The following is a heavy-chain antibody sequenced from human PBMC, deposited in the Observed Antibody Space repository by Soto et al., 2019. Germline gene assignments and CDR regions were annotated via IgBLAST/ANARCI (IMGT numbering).Heavy chain of an antibody. V-gene: IGHV5-51*01. D-gene: IGHD3-3*01. CDR2: IYPGDSDT. CDR1: GYSFTSYW. J-gene: IGHJ4*02. Sequence: LEESLKISCKGSGYSFTSYWIGWVRQMPGKGLEWMGIIYPGDSDTRYSPSFQGQVTISADKSISTAYLQWSSLKVSDTAMYYCARRGFTIFGVLRYYYDYRAQRTLDIVSS. CDR3: ARRGFTIFGVLRYYYDY.